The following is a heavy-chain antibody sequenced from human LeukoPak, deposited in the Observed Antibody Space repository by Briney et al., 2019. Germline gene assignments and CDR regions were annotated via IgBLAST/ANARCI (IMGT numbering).Heavy chain of an antibody. Sequence: GGSLRLSCAASGFTFSSYGMHWVRQAPGKGLEWVAVISYDGSNKYYADSVKGRFTISRDNSKNTLYLQMNSLRAEDTAVYYCAKDMAYSGYDGWGTFDCWGQGTLVTVSS. CDR1: GFTFSSYG. CDR3: AKDMAYSGYDGWGTFDC. D-gene: IGHD5-12*01. J-gene: IGHJ4*02. CDR2: ISYDGSNK. V-gene: IGHV3-30*18.